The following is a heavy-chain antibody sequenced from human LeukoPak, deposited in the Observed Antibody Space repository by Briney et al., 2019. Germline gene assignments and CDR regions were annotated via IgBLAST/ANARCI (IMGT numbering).Heavy chain of an antibody. J-gene: IGHJ1*01. V-gene: IGHV3-21*04. Sequence: GGSLRLSCAASGFTFSSYSMNWVRQAPGKGLEWVSSISSSSSYIYYADSVKGRFTISRDNAKNSLYLQMNSLRAEDTALYYCAKAARGMVRGVITPSVAYFQHWGQGTLVTVSS. CDR1: GFTFSSYS. D-gene: IGHD3-10*01. CDR2: ISSSSSYI. CDR3: AKAARGMVRGVITPSVAYFQH.